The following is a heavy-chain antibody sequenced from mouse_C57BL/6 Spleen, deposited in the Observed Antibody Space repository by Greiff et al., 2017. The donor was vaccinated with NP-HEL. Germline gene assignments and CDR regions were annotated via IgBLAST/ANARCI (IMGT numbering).Heavy chain of an antibody. V-gene: IGHV5-6*01. CDR2: ISSGGSYT. J-gene: IGHJ3*01. Sequence: VQLKESGGDLVKPGGSLKLSCAASGFTFSSYGMSWVRQTPDKRLEWVATISSGGSYTYYPDSVKGRFTISRDNAKNTLYLQMSSLKSEDTAMYYCARDYYGNTWFAYWGQGTLVTVSA. CDR1: GFTFSSYG. D-gene: IGHD2-1*01. CDR3: ARDYYGNTWFAY.